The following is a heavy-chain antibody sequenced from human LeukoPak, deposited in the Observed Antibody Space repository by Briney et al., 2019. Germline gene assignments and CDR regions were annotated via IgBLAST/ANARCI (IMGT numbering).Heavy chain of an antibody. D-gene: IGHD6-19*01. CDR3: ARDVEQWLVRVYYFDY. CDR1: GFTLSSYS. CDR2: ISSGSTTI. Sequence: GGSLRLSCATSGFTLSSYSMNWVRQAPGKGLGWVSYISSGSTTIYYAHSVNGRFTISRDNAKNSLSLQMNSLRAEDTAVYYCARDVEQWLVRVYYFDYWGQGTLVTVSS. V-gene: IGHV3-48*01. J-gene: IGHJ4*02.